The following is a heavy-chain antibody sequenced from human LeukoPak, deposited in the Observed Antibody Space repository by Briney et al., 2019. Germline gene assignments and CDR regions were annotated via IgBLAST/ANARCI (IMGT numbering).Heavy chain of an antibody. CDR3: ARGRVLTGSPSPYYYMDV. V-gene: IGHV4-34*01. D-gene: IGHD3-10*01. J-gene: IGHJ6*03. CDR2: INHSGST. CDR1: GGSFSGHY. Sequence: SETLSLTCAVYGGSFSGHYWSWIRQPPGKGLEWIGRINHSGSTNYNPSFKSRVTISVDTSKNQFSLKLSSVTAADTAVYYCARGRVLTGSPSPYYYMDVWGKGTTVTVSS.